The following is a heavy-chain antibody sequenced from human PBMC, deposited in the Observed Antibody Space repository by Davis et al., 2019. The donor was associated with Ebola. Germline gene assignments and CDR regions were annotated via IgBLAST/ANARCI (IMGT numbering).Heavy chain of an antibody. CDR2: VNYRGTT. D-gene: IGHD6-19*01. CDR3: ARDDGSGWPYGMDV. J-gene: IGHJ6*02. Sequence: MPSETLSLTCSVSGCSISKNFWNWIRQPPGKGLEWVGYVNYRGTTNYNTSLKNRVTISVDTSENQFALKLTSVTAEDTAVYFCARDDGSGWPYGMDVWGQGTTVTVSS. CDR1: GCSISKNF. V-gene: IGHV4-59*01.